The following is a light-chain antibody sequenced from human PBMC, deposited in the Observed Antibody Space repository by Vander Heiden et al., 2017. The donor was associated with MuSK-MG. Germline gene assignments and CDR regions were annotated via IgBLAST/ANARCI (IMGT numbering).Light chain of an antibody. J-gene: IGLJ3*02. CDR1: NSNIGADYD. V-gene: IGLV1-40*01. Sequence: QSVLTQPPSVSGAPGQRVTIPCPRTNSNIGADYDVHWYQHLPRTAPKLLIFGNVNRPSGVPDRFSASRSATSASLAITGLQAEDEADYYCQSYDSSLRVVFGGGTKLTVL. CDR3: QSYDSSLRVV. CDR2: GNV.